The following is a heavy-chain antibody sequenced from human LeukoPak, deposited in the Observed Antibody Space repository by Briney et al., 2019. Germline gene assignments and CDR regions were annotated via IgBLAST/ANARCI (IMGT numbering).Heavy chain of an antibody. D-gene: IGHD6-19*01. Sequence: SETLSLTCTVSGGSISSYYWSWIRQPPGKGLEWIGYIYYSGSTNYNPSLKSRVTISVDTSKNQFSLKLSSVTAADTAMYYCAREGVAGTFDYWGQGTLVTVSS. V-gene: IGHV4-59*01. J-gene: IGHJ4*02. CDR2: IYYSGST. CDR1: GGSISSYY. CDR3: AREGVAGTFDY.